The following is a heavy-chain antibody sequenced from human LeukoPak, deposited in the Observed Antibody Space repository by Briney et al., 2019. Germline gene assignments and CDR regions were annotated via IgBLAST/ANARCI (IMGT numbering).Heavy chain of an antibody. J-gene: IGHJ4*02. CDR1: GGSISSYY. V-gene: IGHV4-59*08. Sequence: RSSETLSLTCTVSGGSISSYYWSWIRQPPGKGLEWIGYIYYSGSTNYNPSLKSRVTISVDTSKNQFSLKLSSVTAADTAVYYCARLEQWSAGHFDYWGQGTLVTVSS. CDR3: ARLEQWSAGHFDY. CDR2: IYYSGST. D-gene: IGHD6-19*01.